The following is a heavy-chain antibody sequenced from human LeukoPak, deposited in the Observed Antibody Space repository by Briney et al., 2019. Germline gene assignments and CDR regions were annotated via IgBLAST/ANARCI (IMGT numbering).Heavy chain of an antibody. CDR2: IKQDGSEK. CDR1: GFTFSSYW. D-gene: IGHD4-17*01. V-gene: IGHV3-7*01. CDR3: ARDSYYGDNGLNDAFDI. Sequence: GGSLRLSCAASGFTFSSYWMSWVRQAPGKGLEWVANIKQDGSEKYYVDSVKGRFTISRDNAKDSLYLQMNSLRAEDTAVYYCARDSYYGDNGLNDAFDIWGQGTMVTVSS. J-gene: IGHJ3*02.